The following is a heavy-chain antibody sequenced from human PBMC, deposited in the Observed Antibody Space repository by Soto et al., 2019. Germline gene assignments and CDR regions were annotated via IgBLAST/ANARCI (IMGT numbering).Heavy chain of an antibody. Sequence: EVQLVESGGGLVQPGGSLKLSCAASGFTFSDSAMHWVRQASGKGLEWVGRIRSKPNSYATEYAASVTGRFTISRDDSKNTAYLHMNSLKTEDTAVYYCTSFCSSCFFGYWGQGTLVTVSA. CDR1: GFTFSDSA. CDR2: IRSKPNSYAT. CDR3: TSFCSSCFFGY. V-gene: IGHV3-73*01. D-gene: IGHD6-13*01. J-gene: IGHJ4*02.